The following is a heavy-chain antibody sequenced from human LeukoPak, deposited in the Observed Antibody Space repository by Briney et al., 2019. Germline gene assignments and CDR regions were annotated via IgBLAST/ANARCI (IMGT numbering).Heavy chain of an antibody. CDR3: ARDHEDPYYFDY. V-gene: IGHV4-59*01. CDR1: GGSISSYY. J-gene: IGHJ4*02. CDR2: IYYSGST. Sequence: SETLSLTCTVFGGSISSYYWSWIRQPPGKGLEWIGYIYYSGSTNYNPSLKSRVTISVDTSKNQFSLKLSSVTAADTAVYYCARDHEDPYYFDYWGQGTLVTVSS.